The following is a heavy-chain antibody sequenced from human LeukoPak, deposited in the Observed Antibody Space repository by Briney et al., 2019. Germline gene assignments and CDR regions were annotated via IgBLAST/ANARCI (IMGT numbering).Heavy chain of an antibody. J-gene: IGHJ6*03. V-gene: IGHV4-39*07. CDR2: IYYSGST. CDR3: ARDLPSRNLGYYYYYMDV. D-gene: IGHD2/OR15-2a*01. Sequence: SETLSLTCTVSGGSISSYYWGWIRQPPGKGLEWIGSIYYSGSTYYNPSLKSRVTMSVDTSKNQFSLKLSSVTAADAAVYYCARDLPSRNLGYYYYYMDVWGKGTTVTISS. CDR1: GGSISSYY.